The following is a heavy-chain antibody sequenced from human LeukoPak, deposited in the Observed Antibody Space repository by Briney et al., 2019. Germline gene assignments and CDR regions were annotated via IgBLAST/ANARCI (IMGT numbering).Heavy chain of an antibody. V-gene: IGHV1-69*17. Sequence: GSSVKVSCKASGGTFTSYAISWVRQAPGQGLEWMGGIIPIFGIANYAQKFQGRVTITADKSTSTAYMELSSLRSEDTAVYYCARDLEMATSSRNNWFDPWGQGTLVTVSS. CDR2: IIPIFGIA. CDR3: ARDLEMATSSRNNWFDP. J-gene: IGHJ5*02. CDR1: GGTFTSYA. D-gene: IGHD5-24*01.